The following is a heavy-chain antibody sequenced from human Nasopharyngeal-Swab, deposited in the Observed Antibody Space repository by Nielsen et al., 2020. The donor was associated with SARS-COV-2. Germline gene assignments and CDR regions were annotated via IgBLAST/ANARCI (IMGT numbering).Heavy chain of an antibody. V-gene: IGHV4-39*01. D-gene: IGHD2-2*01. CDR2: IYYSGGT. CDR3: ARRPNCSSTSCSYYYYYMDD. Sequence: RQPPGKGLEWIGSIYYSGGTYYNPSLKSRVTISVDTSKNQFSLKLSSVTAADTAVYYCARRPNCSSTSCSYYYYYMDDWGKGTTVTVSS. J-gene: IGHJ6*03.